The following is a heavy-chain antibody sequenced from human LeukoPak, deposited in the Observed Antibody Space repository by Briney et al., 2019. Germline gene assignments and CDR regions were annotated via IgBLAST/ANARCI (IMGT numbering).Heavy chain of an antibody. V-gene: IGHV3-74*01. J-gene: IGHJ6*03. CDR2: INSDGSST. Sequence: PGGSLRLSCAASGFTFSSYWMHWVRQAPGKGLVWVSRINSDGSSTSYADSVKGRFTISRDNAKNTLYLQMNSLRAEDTAVYYCARMAGSYYNMDVWGKGTTVTVSS. CDR1: GFTFSSYW. CDR3: ARMAGSYYNMDV. D-gene: IGHD3-10*01.